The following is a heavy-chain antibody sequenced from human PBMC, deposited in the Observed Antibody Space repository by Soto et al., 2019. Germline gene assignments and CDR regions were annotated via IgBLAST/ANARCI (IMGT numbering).Heavy chain of an antibody. CDR1: GGSISSGGYY. Sequence: SETLSLTCTVSGGSISSGGYYWSWIRQHPGKGLEWIGYIYYSGSTYYNPSLKSRVTISVDTSKNQFSLKLSSVTAADTAVYYCATTDSTAMVPYYFDYWGQGTLVTVSS. V-gene: IGHV4-31*03. D-gene: IGHD5-18*01. CDR2: IYYSGST. CDR3: ATTDSTAMVPYYFDY. J-gene: IGHJ4*02.